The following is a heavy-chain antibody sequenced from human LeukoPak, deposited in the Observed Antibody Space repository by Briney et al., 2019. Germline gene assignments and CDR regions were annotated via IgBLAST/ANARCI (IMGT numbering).Heavy chain of an antibody. D-gene: IGHD4-17*01. CDR3: ARDGSRTTGEFDY. Sequence: GGSLRLSCAASGFTFSSYSMNWVRQAPGKGLEWVSSISSSSSYIYYADSVKGRFTISRDNAKNSLYLQMNSLRAEDTAVYYCARDGSRTTGEFDYWGQGTLVTVSS. J-gene: IGHJ4*02. V-gene: IGHV3-21*01. CDR2: ISSSSSYI. CDR1: GFTFSSYS.